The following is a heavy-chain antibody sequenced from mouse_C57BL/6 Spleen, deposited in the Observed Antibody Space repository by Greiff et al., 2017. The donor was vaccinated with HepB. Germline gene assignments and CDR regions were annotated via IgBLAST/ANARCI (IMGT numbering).Heavy chain of an antibody. CDR1: GYSFTDYN. D-gene: IGHD2-2*01. J-gene: IGHJ4*01. V-gene: IGHV1-39*01. Sequence: EVQLQQSGPELVKPGASVKISCKASGYSFTDYNMNWVKQSNGKSLEWIGVINPNYGTTSYNQKFKGKATLTVDQSYSTAYMQLNSLTSAESAVYYFAIWLPPAMDYWGQGTSVTVSS. CDR3: AIWLPPAMDY. CDR2: INPNYGTT.